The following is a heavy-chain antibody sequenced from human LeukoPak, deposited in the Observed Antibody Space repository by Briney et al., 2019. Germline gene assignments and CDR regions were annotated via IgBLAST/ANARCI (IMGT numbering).Heavy chain of an antibody. D-gene: IGHD1-7*01. CDR1: GGSISSYY. CDR2: IYTSGSS. Sequence: PSETLSLTCTVPGGSISSYYWSWIRQPAGKGLDWIGRIYTSGSSNYNPSLKSRVTMSVDTSKNQFSLKLSSVTAADTAVYYCARGSGTTSDYYYMDVWGKGTTVTVSS. J-gene: IGHJ6*03. V-gene: IGHV4-4*07. CDR3: ARGSGTTSDYYYMDV.